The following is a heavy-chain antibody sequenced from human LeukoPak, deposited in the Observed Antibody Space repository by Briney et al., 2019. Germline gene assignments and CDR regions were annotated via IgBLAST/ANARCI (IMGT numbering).Heavy chain of an antibody. Sequence: SETLSLTCTVPGYSISSGYYWGWIRQPPGKGLEWIGSIYHSGSTYYNPSLKSRVTISVDTSKNQFSLKLSSVTAADTAVYYCARDWEYSSGWGDFDLWGRGTLVTVSS. CDR3: ARDWEYSSGWGDFDL. CDR1: GYSISSGYY. D-gene: IGHD6-19*01. CDR2: IYHSGST. V-gene: IGHV4-38-2*02. J-gene: IGHJ2*01.